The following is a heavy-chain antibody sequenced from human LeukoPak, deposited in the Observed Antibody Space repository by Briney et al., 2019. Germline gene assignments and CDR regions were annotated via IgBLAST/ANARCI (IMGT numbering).Heavy chain of an antibody. CDR1: GFTFRSPW. CDR2: INNDESIT. D-gene: IGHD3-16*01. CDR3: ARGLVPGFLDY. J-gene: IGHJ4*02. V-gene: IGHV3-74*01. Sequence: PGGSLRLSCAASGFTFRSPWMYWVRQAPGKGLVWVSRINNDESITDYADSVKGRFTISRDNAKNPLYLQMNSLRAEDTAVYYCARGLVPGFLDYWGQGTPVTVSS.